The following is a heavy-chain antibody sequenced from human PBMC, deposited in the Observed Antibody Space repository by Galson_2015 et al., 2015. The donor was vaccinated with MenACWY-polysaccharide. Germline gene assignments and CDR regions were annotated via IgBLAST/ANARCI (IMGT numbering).Heavy chain of an antibody. J-gene: IGHJ4*02. CDR3: AREDSGGYYQLDY. D-gene: IGHD3-22*01. CDR2: ISGSGSYI. Sequence: SLRLSCAASGFIFSRNSMNWVRQAPGKGLEWVLSISGSGSYIYYADSVKGRFTISRDNAKNSLYLQMNSLRAEDTAVYYCAREDSGGYYQLDYWGQGTLVTVSS. CDR1: GFIFSRNS. V-gene: IGHV3-21*01.